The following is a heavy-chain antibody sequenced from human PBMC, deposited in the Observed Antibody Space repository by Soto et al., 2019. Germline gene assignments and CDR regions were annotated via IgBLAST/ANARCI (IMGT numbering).Heavy chain of an antibody. CDR3: AKDDRSGSCSDY. D-gene: IGHD3-10*01. V-gene: IGHV3-23*01. CDR1: GFTFSNYA. J-gene: IGHJ4*02. Sequence: HPGGSLRLSCAASGFTFSNYAMTWVRQAPGKGLEWVATISGNAFDTYYADFVKGRFTISRDNSKNTLYLQMNSLRAEDTAEYYCAKDDRSGSCSDYWGQGTLVTVSS. CDR2: ISGNAFDT.